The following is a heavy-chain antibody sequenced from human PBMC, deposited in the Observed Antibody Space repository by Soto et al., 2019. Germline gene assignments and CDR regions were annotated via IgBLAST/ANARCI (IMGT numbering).Heavy chain of an antibody. V-gene: IGHV4-31*02. J-gene: IGHJ6*02. CDR3: ARDRPDGVVPAAYYGMDV. CDR1: GGSISSGGYY. D-gene: IGHD2-2*01. Sequence: KTSETLSLTCTVSGGSISSGGYYWSWIRQHPGKGLEWIGYIYYSGSTYYNPSLESRVTISVDTSKNQFSLKLSSVTAADTAVYYCARDRPDGVVPAAYYGMDVWGQGTTVTVSS. CDR2: IYYSGST.